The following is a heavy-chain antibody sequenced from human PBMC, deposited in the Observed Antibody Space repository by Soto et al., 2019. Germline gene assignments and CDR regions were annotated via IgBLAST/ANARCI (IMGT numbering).Heavy chain of an antibody. Sequence: EVQLVESGGGLVQPGRSLRLSCAASGFTFDDYAMHWVRQAPGKGLGWVSGISWNSGSIGYGDSVKGRFTISRDNAKNSLYLQMNSLRAEDTALYYCARVLAGSDAFDFWGQGTMVIVSS. V-gene: IGHV3-9*01. CDR2: ISWNSGSI. J-gene: IGHJ3*01. D-gene: IGHD6-19*01. CDR3: ARVLAGSDAFDF. CDR1: GFTFDDYA.